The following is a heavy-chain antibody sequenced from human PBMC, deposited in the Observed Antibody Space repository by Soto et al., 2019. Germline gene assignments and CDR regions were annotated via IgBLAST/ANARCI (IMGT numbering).Heavy chain of an antibody. CDR1: GGSISSSSYY. CDR3: ARPDTIYRFDP. Sequence: SSTLSLTCTVSGGSISSSSYYWGWIRQPPGKGLEWIGSIYYSGSTYYNPSLKSRVTISVDTSKNQFSLKLSSVTAADTAVYYFARPDTIYRFDPWGQGTLVX. J-gene: IGHJ5*02. D-gene: IGHD3-3*01. CDR2: IYYSGST. V-gene: IGHV4-39*01.